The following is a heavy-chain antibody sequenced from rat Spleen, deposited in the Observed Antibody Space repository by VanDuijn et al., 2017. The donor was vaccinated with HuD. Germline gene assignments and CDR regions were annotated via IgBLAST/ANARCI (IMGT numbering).Heavy chain of an antibody. CDR3: TRERPYYYHLRDWYFDF. V-gene: IGHV5-58*01. D-gene: IGHD1-1*01. CDR1: GITFNNYW. CDR2: INTDGGST. J-gene: IGHJ1*01. Sequence: EVQLVESGGGRVQPGRSLKLSCVASGITFNNYWMTWIRQAPGKGLEWVSSINTDGGSTSYLDSVKGRFTISRDNAENTVYLQMNSLRSEDTATYYCTRERPYYYHLRDWYFDFWGPGTMVTVSS.